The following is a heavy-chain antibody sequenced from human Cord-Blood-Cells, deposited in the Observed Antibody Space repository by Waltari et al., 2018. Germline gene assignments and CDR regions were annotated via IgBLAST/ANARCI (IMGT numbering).Heavy chain of an antibody. CDR3: ARDTYGIAAAGRLFDY. CDR2: INPNSGGT. J-gene: IGHJ4*02. Sequence: QVQLVQSGAEVKQPGASVKVPCKASGYTFTGYNMHWVRTVPGQGLDWMGWINPNSGGTNYAQKFQGWFTMSRDTSISTADMGLSRLRSDDTAVYYCARDTYGIAAAGRLFDYWGQGTLVTVSS. D-gene: IGHD6-13*01. CDR1: GYTFTGYN. V-gene: IGHV1-2*04.